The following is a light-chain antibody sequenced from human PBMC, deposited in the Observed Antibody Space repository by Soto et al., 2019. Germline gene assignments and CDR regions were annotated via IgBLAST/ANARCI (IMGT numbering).Light chain of an antibody. V-gene: IGKV3-20*01. J-gene: IGKJ1*01. CDR3: QQYGNSPRT. CDR2: DTS. CDR1: QSVSNNY. Sequence: EIVLTQSPGTLSLSPGERATLSCRASQSVSNNYLAWFQQTPGQAPRLLIYDTSRRATGIPDRFSGSGSGTDFTLTISRLEPEDSAMYYCQQYGNSPRTFSQGTKVEIK.